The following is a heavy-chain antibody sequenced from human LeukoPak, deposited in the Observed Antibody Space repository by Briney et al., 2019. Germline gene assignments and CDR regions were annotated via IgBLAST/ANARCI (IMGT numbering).Heavy chain of an antibody. CDR1: GFTFSDYY. CDR2: ISSSGSTI. V-gene: IGHV3-11*04. Sequence: GGSLRLSCAASGFTFSDYYMSWIRQTPGKGLEWVSYISSSGSTIYYADSVKGRFTISRDNAKNSLYLQMNSLRAEDTAVYYCARVGDPYYYYMDVWGKGTTVTVSS. CDR3: ARVGDPYYYYMDV. J-gene: IGHJ6*03.